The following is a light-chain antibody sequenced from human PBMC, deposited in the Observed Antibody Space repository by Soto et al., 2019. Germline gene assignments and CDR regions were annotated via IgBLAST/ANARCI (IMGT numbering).Light chain of an antibody. V-gene: IGLV1-40*01. Sequence: QSVLTQPPSVSGAPGQRVTISCTVSSSNIGAGFDVHWYQQLPRTAPKLLIYGNSNRPSGVPDRFSGSRSGTSASLAITGLQAEDEADYYCQSYDSSLTGSKVFGSGTKVTVL. J-gene: IGLJ1*01. CDR2: GNS. CDR3: QSYDSSLTGSKV. CDR1: SSNIGAGFD.